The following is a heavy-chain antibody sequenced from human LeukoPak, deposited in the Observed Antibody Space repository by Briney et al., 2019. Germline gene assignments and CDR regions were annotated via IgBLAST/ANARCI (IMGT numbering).Heavy chain of an antibody. CDR2: IYHSGST. CDR3: ARVQPESVGVARLGSDY. Sequence: PSETLSLTCAVSGYSISSGFHWGWIRQPPGKGLEWIGSIYHSGSTYYNPSLKSRVTISVDTSKTQFSLKLSSVTAADTAVDFCARVQPESVGVARLGSDYWGQGTLVTVSS. J-gene: IGHJ4*02. CDR1: GYSISSGFH. V-gene: IGHV4-38-2*01. D-gene: IGHD6-19*01.